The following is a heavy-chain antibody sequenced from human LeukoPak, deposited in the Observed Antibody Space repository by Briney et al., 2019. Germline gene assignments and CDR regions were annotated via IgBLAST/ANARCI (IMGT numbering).Heavy chain of an antibody. Sequence: PSETLSLTCAGDGGSFSGYYWSWIRQPPGKGLEWIGEINHSGSTNYNPSLKSRVTISVDTSKNQFSLKLSSVTAADTAVYYCARGRRSITIFGEVITTSPLYGMDVWGQGTTVTVSS. J-gene: IGHJ6*02. CDR1: GGSFSGYY. V-gene: IGHV4-34*01. CDR3: ARGRRSITIFGEVITTSPLYGMDV. CDR2: INHSGST. D-gene: IGHD3-3*01.